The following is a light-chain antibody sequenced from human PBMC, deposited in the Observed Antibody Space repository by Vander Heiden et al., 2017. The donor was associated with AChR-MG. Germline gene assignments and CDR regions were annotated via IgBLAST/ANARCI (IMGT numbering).Light chain of an antibody. CDR2: AAS. V-gene: IGKV1-39*01. CDR3: QQSDSGPRT. Sequence: DIQMTQSPSSLSASVGDRVTITCRASQSISNYVNWYQQKPGKAPNLLIHAASSLQSGVPSRFSGSGSGTDFTLSISMLQPEDFATYYCQQSDSGPRTFGQRTKVEIK. J-gene: IGKJ1*01. CDR1: QSISNY.